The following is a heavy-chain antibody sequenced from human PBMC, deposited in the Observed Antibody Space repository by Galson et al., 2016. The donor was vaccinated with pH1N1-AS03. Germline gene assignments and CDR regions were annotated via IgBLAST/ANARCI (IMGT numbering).Heavy chain of an antibody. Sequence: TVSGGSFSGYYWSWVRQAPGKGLEWIGYISHNGRTNFKSSLKSRVTISLDTSNNQFSLRLTSLTAADTAVYYCARHGPPGDYGGTHWYVDLWGRGTLVTVSS. V-gene: IGHV4-59*08. CDR1: GGSFSGYY. CDR2: ISHNGRT. D-gene: IGHD4-17*01. CDR3: ARHGPPGDYGGTHWYVDL. J-gene: IGHJ2*01.